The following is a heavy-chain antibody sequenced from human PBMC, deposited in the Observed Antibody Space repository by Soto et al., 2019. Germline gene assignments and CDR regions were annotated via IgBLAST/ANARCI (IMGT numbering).Heavy chain of an antibody. Sequence: GGSLRLSCEASVFPVSGYCMHWVRPVPGKGLEWVAVISYYGTNEYYEDSVKGRFTISRDNSKNTLYLQMNSLRIEDTAVYFCAKEDPSGRYSLDYWGQGSQVTVSS. CDR2: ISYYGTNE. CDR1: VFPVSGYC. D-gene: IGHD1-26*01. CDR3: AKEDPSGRYSLDY. V-gene: IGHV3-30*18. J-gene: IGHJ4*02.